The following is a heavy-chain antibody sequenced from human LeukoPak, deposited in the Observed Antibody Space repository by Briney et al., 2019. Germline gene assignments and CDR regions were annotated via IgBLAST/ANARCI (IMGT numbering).Heavy chain of an antibody. CDR1: GFTFSDHY. D-gene: IGHD3-16*01. CDR2: ISSDSRII. V-gene: IGHV3-11*01. CDR3: ATDTYDYVWGSP. Sequence: GGSLRLSCAASGFTFSDHYISWIRQAPGKGLEWLSQISSDSRIIYYADSVKGRFTISRDNAKESLYLQMNSLRAEDTAVYYCATDTYDYVWGSPWGQGTLVTVSS. J-gene: IGHJ5*02.